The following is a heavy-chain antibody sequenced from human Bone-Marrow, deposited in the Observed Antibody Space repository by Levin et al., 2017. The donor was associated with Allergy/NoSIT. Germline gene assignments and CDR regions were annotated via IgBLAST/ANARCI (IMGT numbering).Heavy chain of an antibody. D-gene: IGHD2-15*01. CDR3: TRALPGLLRYFDL. V-gene: IGHV3-74*01. Sequence: PGESLKISCAASGFTFSSYWMHWVRQAPGKGLVWVSRINNDGSSISYADSVKGRFTISRDNAKNTLYLQMKSLRAEDTAVYYCTRALPGLLRYFDLWGRGTLVTVSS. J-gene: IGHJ2*01. CDR1: GFTFSSYW. CDR2: INNDGSSI.